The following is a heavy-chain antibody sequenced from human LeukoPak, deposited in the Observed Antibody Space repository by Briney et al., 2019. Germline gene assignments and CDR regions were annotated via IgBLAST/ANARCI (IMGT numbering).Heavy chain of an antibody. Sequence: GRSLRLSCAASGFTFSSYGMHGVRQAPGKGLEWVAVIWYDGSNKYYADSVKGRFTIYRDNSKNTLYLQMNSLRAEDTAVYYCARDSSTIGDYWGQGTLVTVSS. CDR2: IWYDGSNK. D-gene: IGHD2/OR15-2a*01. CDR1: GFTFSSYG. V-gene: IGHV3-33*01. CDR3: ARDSSTIGDY. J-gene: IGHJ4*02.